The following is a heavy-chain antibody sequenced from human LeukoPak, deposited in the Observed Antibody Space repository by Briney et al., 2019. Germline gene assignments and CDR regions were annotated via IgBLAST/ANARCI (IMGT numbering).Heavy chain of an antibody. J-gene: IGHJ6*03. CDR1: GGSISSSSYY. Sequence: PSETLSLTCTVSGGSISSSSYYWGWIRQPPGKGLEWIGSIYYSGSTYYNPSLKSRVTISVDTSKNQFSLKLSSETAADTAVYYCARKVHYYYMDVWGKGTTVTVSS. CDR3: ARKVHYYYMDV. CDR2: IYYSGST. V-gene: IGHV4-39*07.